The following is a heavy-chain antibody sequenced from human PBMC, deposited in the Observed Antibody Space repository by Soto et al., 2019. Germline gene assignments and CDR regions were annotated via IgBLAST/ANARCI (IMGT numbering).Heavy chain of an antibody. Sequence: GGSLRLSCAASGFTFSDYYMSWIRQAPGKGLEWVSYISSSGSTIYYADSVKGRFTISRDNAKNSLYLQMNSLRAEDTAVYYCARDGSATTVNPPVRALFWVDVWGKGTTVTVSS. V-gene: IGHV3-11*01. CDR3: ARDGSATTVNPPVRALFWVDV. CDR1: GFTFSDYY. CDR2: ISSSGSTI. D-gene: IGHD4-17*01. J-gene: IGHJ6*04.